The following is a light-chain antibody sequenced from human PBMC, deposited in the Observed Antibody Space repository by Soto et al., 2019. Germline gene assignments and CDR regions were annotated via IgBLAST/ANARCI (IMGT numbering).Light chain of an antibody. CDR3: SSYTSTNTWV. J-gene: IGLJ3*02. CDR1: SSDVGGYNY. Sequence: QSALTQPASVSGSPGQSITISCTGTSSDVGGYNYVSWYHQYPGNAPKLMIYEVSNRPSGVSNRFSGSKSGNTASLTISGLQAEDEADYYCSSYTSTNTWVFGGWTKLTVL. V-gene: IGLV2-14*01. CDR2: EVS.